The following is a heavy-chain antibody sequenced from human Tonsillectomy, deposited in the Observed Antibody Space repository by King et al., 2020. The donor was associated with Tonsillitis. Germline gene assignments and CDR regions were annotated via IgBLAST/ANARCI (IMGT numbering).Heavy chain of an antibody. CDR2: IDPSDSYT. D-gene: IGHD5-12*01. CDR3: ARVGGSGYDPIDYYYYGLDV. Sequence: QLAQSGAEIKKPGEPLRISCKGSGYRFTKYWISWVRQMPGKGLEWMGRIDPSDSYTNYSPSFQGHVTISADRSITTAYLQWSSLKASDTAMYYCARVGGSGYDPIDYYYYGLDVWGHGTTVTVSS. CDR1: GYRFTKYW. V-gene: IGHV5-10-1*03. J-gene: IGHJ6*02.